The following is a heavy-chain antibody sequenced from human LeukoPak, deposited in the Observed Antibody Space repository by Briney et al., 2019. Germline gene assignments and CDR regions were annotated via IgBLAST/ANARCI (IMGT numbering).Heavy chain of an antibody. CDR1: GYTFTSYG. Sequence: ASVKVYCKASGYTFTSYGISWVRQAPGQGLEWMGWISAYNGNTNYAQKLQGRVTMTTDTSTSTAYMELRSLRSDDTAVYYCARRQYDFWSGYYGDYYYGMDVWGQGTTVTVSS. CDR3: ARRQYDFWSGYYGDYYYGMDV. J-gene: IGHJ6*02. D-gene: IGHD3-3*01. V-gene: IGHV1-18*01. CDR2: ISAYNGNT.